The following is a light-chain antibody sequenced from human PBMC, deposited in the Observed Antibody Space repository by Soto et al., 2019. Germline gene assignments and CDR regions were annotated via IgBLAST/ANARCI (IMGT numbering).Light chain of an antibody. CDR1: QTVLDSSNNKDY. V-gene: IGKV4-1*01. Sequence: DIVMTQSPDSLAVSLGERATINCKSSQTVLDSSNNKDYLTWYQQKPGQPPKLLIYWASSREFGVPDRFSGSVSGIDFTLTISSMQAEVVAIYYCQPYYSTPPTFGHGTKVENK. CDR3: QPYYSTPPT. J-gene: IGKJ1*01. CDR2: WAS.